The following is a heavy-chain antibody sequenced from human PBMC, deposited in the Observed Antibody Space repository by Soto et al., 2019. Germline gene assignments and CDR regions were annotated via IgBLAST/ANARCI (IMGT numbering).Heavy chain of an antibody. CDR2: ISYSGSTI. Sequence: GGSLRLSCAASGFTFSSYCMNWVRQAPGKGLEWVSYISYSGSTIYYADSVRGRFTISRDNAKNSLYLQMNSLTDEDTAVYYCARVLGGSWSPVDYWGQGTLVTVSS. J-gene: IGHJ4*02. D-gene: IGHD6-13*01. CDR1: GFTFSSYC. CDR3: ARVLGGSWSPVDY. V-gene: IGHV3-48*02.